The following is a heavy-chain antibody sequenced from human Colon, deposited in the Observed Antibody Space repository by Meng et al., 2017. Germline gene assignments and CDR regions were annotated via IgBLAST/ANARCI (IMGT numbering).Heavy chain of an antibody. CDR2: ISGSGGST. CDR1: GFTFSSYA. CDR3: AKSDYDILTGYYWGGAFDI. J-gene: IGHJ3*02. V-gene: IGHV3-23*01. Sequence: GESLKIPCAASGFTFSSYAMSWVRQAPGKGLEWVSAISGSGGSTYYADSVKGRFTISRDNSKNTLYLQMNSLRAEDTAVYYCAKSDYDILTGYYWGGAFDIWGQGTMVTVSS. D-gene: IGHD3-9*01.